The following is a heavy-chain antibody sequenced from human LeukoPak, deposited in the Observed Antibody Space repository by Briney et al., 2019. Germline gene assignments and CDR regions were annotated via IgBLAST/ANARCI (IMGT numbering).Heavy chain of an antibody. CDR1: VFTFSSNA. J-gene: IGHJ4*02. Sequence: QPGGSLRLSCAGSVFTFSSNAMSWVRQAPGKGLEWVSSISDSGDFTYYADSVKGRFTISRDNSKNTLFVQMSSLRAEDTAVYYCAKGSRQFSRDKAGPIDYWGQGTLVTVSS. V-gene: IGHV3-23*01. CDR2: ISDSGDFT. CDR3: AKGSRQFSRDKAGPIDY. D-gene: IGHD6-19*01.